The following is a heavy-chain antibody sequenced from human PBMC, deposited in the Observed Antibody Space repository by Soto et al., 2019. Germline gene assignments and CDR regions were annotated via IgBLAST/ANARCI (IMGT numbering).Heavy chain of an antibody. D-gene: IGHD5-12*01. CDR1: GGSFTGYY. J-gene: IGHJ4*02. CDR2: VKDGGVT. Sequence: QVQLQQWGAGLLKPSETLSPTCAVNGGSFTGYYWSWVRQPPGKGLEWIGEVKDGGVTNYSPSLRSRVTISSDAPKKQFSLKVTSVTAADTAVYYCTRGQEGVVATHWDQGTLVTVSS. CDR3: TRGQEGVVATH. V-gene: IGHV4-34*01.